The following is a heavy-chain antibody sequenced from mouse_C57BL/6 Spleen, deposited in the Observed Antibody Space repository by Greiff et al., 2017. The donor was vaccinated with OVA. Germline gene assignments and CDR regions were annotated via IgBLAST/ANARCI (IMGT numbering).Heavy chain of an antibody. Sequence: VQLKESGGGLVKPGGSLKLSCAASGFTFSDYGMHWVRQAPEQGLEWVAYISSGSSTIYYADTVTGRFTISRDNAKNTMSLQMISLRSEDAAMYYCARGVGRGYDLDYWGQGTTLTVSS. CDR2: ISSGSSTI. CDR1: GFTFSDYG. J-gene: IGHJ2*01. D-gene: IGHD3-2*02. V-gene: IGHV5-17*01. CDR3: ARGVGRGYDLDY.